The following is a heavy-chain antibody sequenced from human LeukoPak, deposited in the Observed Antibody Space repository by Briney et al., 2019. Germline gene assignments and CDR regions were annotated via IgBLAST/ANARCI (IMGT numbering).Heavy chain of an antibody. Sequence: SETLSLTCTVPGGSISSGSYYWSWIRQPAGKGLEWIGRIYTSGSTNYNPSLKSRVTISVDTSKNQFSLKLSSVTAADTAVYYCARDRGYDFLSGYPFDYWGQGTLVTGSS. V-gene: IGHV4-61*02. J-gene: IGHJ4*02. D-gene: IGHD3-3*01. CDR2: IYTSGST. CDR3: ARDRGYDFLSGYPFDY. CDR1: GGSISSGSYY.